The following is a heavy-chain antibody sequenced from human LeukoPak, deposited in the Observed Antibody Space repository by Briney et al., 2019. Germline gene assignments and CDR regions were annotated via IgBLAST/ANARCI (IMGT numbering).Heavy chain of an antibody. CDR3: ARDLGRVATKGFDY. CDR1: GFTFSSYW. V-gene: IGHV3-7*01. D-gene: IGHD5-12*01. CDR2: IKQDGSEK. Sequence: GGSLRLSCADSGFTFSSYWMNWVRQAPGKGLEWVANIKQDGSEKYYVDSVKGRFTISRDNAKNSLYLQMNSLRAEDTAVCYCARDLGRVATKGFDYWGQGTLVTVSS. J-gene: IGHJ4*02.